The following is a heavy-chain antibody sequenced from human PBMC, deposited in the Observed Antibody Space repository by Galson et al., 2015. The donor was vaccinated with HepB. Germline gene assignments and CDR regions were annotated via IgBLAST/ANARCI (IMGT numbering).Heavy chain of an antibody. V-gene: IGHV3-30*03. D-gene: IGHD1-26*01. CDR3: ARGLLRLIDY. CDR2: LSYDGSEI. J-gene: IGHJ4*02. CDR1: GFTFSRSG. Sequence: SLRLSCAGSGFTFSRSGLHWVRQAPGKGLEWISFLSYDGSEIRYADSVKGRFTIFRDNSRNSLYLQMSSLRAEDTAVYYCARGLLRLIDYWGQGTLVTVSS.